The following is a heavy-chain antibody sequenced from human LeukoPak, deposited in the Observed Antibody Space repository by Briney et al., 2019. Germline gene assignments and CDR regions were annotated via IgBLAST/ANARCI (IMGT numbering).Heavy chain of an antibody. V-gene: IGHV1-8*03. CDR3: ARADNDFWSGYYATPYYYYYMDV. Sequence: ASVKVSCKASGYTFTSYDINWVRQATGQGLEWMGWMNPNSGNTGYAQKFQGRVTITRNTSISTAYMELSSLRSEDTAVYYCARADNDFWSGYYATPYYYYYMDVWGKGTTVTVSS. D-gene: IGHD3-3*01. CDR1: GYTFTSYD. J-gene: IGHJ6*03. CDR2: MNPNSGNT.